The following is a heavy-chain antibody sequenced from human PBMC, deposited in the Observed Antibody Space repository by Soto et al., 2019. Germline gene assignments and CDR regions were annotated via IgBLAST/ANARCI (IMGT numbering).Heavy chain of an antibody. CDR1: GFSLSTSGVG. Sequence: QITLKESGPTLVKPTQTLTLTCTFSGFSLSTSGVGVGWIRQPPGKALEWLALIYWDDDKRYSPSLKSRHTIIIQPSKTQCVFTLTNIDPVDTASYNRARTLVTASETGDYWGQGTLVSVSS. CDR2: IYWDDDK. D-gene: IGHD2-21*02. CDR3: ARTLVTASETGDY. J-gene: IGHJ4*02. V-gene: IGHV2-5*02.